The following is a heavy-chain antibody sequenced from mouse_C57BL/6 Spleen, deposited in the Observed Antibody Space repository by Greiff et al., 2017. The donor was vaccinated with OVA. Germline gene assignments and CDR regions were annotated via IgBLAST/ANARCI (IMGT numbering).Heavy chain of an antibody. Sequence: EVKLVESGPELVKPGASVKISCKASGYSFTGYYMNWVKQSPEKSLEWIGEINPSTGGTTYNQKFKAKATLTVDKSSSTAYMQLKSLTSEDSAVYYCARRDALMDYWGQGTSVTVSS. CDR3: ARRDALMDY. J-gene: IGHJ4*01. V-gene: IGHV1-42*01. CDR2: INPSTGGT. CDR1: GYSFTGYY.